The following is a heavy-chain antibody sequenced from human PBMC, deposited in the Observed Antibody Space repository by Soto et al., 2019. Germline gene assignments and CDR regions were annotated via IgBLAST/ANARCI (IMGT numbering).Heavy chain of an antibody. Sequence: QVQLVQSGAEVKKPGSSVTVSCKASGGTFSSYAISWVRQAPGQGLEWMGRIIPFIGTANYAQKFQVRVTITAYESTSTAYMDLTSLRSEDTAVYYCARVVMTTVPASYYYGMDVWGQGTTVTVSS. CDR2: IIPFIGTA. J-gene: IGHJ6*02. CDR1: GGTFSSYA. D-gene: IGHD4-4*01. CDR3: ARVVMTTVPASYYYGMDV. V-gene: IGHV1-69*18.